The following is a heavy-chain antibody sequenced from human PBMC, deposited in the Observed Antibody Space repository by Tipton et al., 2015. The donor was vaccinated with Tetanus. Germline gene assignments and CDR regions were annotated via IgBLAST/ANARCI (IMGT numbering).Heavy chain of an antibody. CDR2: IFYSGNT. CDR1: GGSISTYY. Sequence: LRLSCTVSGGSISTYYWSWIRQPPGKGLEWIGYIFYSGNTNYNPSLKTRVTISVDTSKNQFSLKLSSVTAADTAVYYCARDRSITIFGVVPINYYYGMDVWGQGTTVTVSS. D-gene: IGHD3-3*01. J-gene: IGHJ6*02. CDR3: ARDRSITIFGVVPINYYYGMDV. V-gene: IGHV4-59*01.